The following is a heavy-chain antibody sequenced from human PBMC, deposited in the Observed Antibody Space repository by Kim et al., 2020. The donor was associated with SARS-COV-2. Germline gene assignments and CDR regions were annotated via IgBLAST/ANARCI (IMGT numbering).Heavy chain of an antibody. V-gene: IGHV3-73*01. D-gene: IGHD1-1*01. J-gene: IGHJ3*02. CDR3: TRVPGTPFAFWDALD. Sequence: GGSLRLSCAASGFAFSGSAMPWVRQASGKGLESVGRIRSTPNSYATAYAAPVKGRFTISREASKNTAYLPMNNLNTHDTAGHSCTRVPGTPFAFWDALD. CDR1: GFAFSGSA. CDR2: IRSTPNSYAT.